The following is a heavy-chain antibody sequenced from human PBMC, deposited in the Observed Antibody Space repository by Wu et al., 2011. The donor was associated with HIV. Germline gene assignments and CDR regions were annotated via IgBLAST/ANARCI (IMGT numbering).Heavy chain of an antibody. Sequence: QVQLVQSGAEVKKPGASVKVSCKASGYTFTGYYMHWVRQAPGQGLEWMGWINPNSGGTNYAQKFQGRVTMTRDTSISTAYMELSRLRSEDTAVYYCARGDYDTARGNYYYYGMDVWGQGTTVTVSS. CDR3: ARGDYDTARGNYYYYGMDV. CDR2: INPNSGGT. CDR1: GYTFTGYY. D-gene: IGHD3-9*01. J-gene: IGHJ6*02. V-gene: IGHV1-2*02.